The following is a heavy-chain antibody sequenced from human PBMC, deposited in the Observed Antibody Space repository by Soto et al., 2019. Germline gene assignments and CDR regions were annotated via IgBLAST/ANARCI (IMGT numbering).Heavy chain of an antibody. D-gene: IGHD2-2*01. J-gene: IGHJ5*02. CDR1: GGSIGGRY. CDR2: IYYSGST. CDR3: ARERYCSSTSCPNWFDP. V-gene: IGHV4-59*11. Sequence: SETLSLTCTVSGGSIGGRYWGWIRQPPGKGLEWIGYIYYSGSTNYNPSLKSRVTISVDTSKNQFSLKLSSVTAADTAVYYCARERYCSSTSCPNWFDPWGQGTLVTVSS.